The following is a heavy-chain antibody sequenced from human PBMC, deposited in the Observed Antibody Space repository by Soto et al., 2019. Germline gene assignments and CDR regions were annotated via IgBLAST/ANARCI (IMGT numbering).Heavy chain of an antibody. CDR1: GYTFTSYG. D-gene: IGHD3-10*01. Sequence: QVQLVQSGAEVKKPGASVKVSCKASGYTFTSYGISWVRQAPGQGLEWMGWISAYNGNTNYAQKLQGRVTMTTDTSTSTAYMELRGLRSNDTAVYYCARVFGDEVYNNWFDPWGQGPLVTVSS. J-gene: IGHJ5*02. CDR2: ISAYNGNT. CDR3: ARVFGDEVYNNWFDP. V-gene: IGHV1-18*01.